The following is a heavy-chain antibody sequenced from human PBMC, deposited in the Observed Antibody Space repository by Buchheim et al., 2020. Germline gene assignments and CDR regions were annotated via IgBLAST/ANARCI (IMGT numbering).Heavy chain of an antibody. CDR2: IYYSGST. CDR3: ARGSAELYGVIREFDY. CDR1: GGSVSSGSYY. Sequence: QVQLQESGPGLVKPSETLSLTCTVSGGSVSSGSYYWSWIRQPPGKGLEWIGYIYYSGSTNYNPSLKSRVTISVETSKNQFHLKLSSVTAADTAVYYCARGSAELYGVIREFDYWGQGTL. V-gene: IGHV4-61*01. J-gene: IGHJ4*02. D-gene: IGHD4-17*01.